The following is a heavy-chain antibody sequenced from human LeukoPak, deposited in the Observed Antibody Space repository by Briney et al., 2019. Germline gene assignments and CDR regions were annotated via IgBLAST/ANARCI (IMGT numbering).Heavy chain of an antibody. V-gene: IGHV1-18*01. Sequence: ASVKVSCKASGYTFTSYDISWLLQAPGQGLEWMGWISAYNGNTNYAQKLQGRVTMTTDTSTSTAYMELRSLRSDDTAVYYCARSGGSYHRPNFDYWGQGTLVTVSS. CDR1: GYTFTSYD. CDR2: ISAYNGNT. CDR3: ARSGGSYHRPNFDY. J-gene: IGHJ4*02. D-gene: IGHD1-26*01.